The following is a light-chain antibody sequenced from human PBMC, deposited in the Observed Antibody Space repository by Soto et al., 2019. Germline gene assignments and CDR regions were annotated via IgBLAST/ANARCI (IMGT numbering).Light chain of an antibody. V-gene: IGLV1-44*01. Sequence: QSVLTQPPSASATPGQRVTISCSGSTSNIGNNAVSWYQHLPGTAPRLLIYSNNQRPSGVPDRFSGSKSGTSASLAISGLQSEDEADYYCAAWDDSFWVFGGGTKL. CDR1: TSNIGNNA. CDR2: SNN. J-gene: IGLJ3*02. CDR3: AAWDDSFWV.